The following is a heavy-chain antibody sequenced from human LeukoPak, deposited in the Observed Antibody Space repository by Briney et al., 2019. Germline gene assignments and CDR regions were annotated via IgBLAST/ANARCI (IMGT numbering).Heavy chain of an antibody. Sequence: GGSLRLSCAASGFTFSSYGMHWVRQAPGKGLEWVAVISYDGGNKYYADSVKGRFTISRDNSKNTLYLQMNSLRAEDTAVYYCAKAPPRIVGATALDYWGQGTLVTVSS. J-gene: IGHJ4*02. CDR2: ISYDGGNK. V-gene: IGHV3-30*18. D-gene: IGHD1-26*01. CDR3: AKAPPRIVGATALDY. CDR1: GFTFSSYG.